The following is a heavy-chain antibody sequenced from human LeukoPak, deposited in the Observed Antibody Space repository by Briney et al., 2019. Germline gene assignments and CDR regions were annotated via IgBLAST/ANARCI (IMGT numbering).Heavy chain of an antibody. D-gene: IGHD5-12*01. V-gene: IGHV4-4*09. CDR3: ARLYSGYDRDY. J-gene: IGHJ4*02. CDR2: IYTSGST. Sequence: PSETLSLTCTVSGGSISYYYWSWIRQSPGKGLEWIGYIYTSGSTNYNPSLKSRVTISVDTSKNQFSLKLSSVTAADTAVYYCARLYSGYDRDYWGQGTLVTVSS. CDR1: GGSISYYY.